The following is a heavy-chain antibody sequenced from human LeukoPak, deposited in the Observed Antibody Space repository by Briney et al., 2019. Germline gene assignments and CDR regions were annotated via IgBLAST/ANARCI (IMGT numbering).Heavy chain of an antibody. D-gene: IGHD2-2*01. J-gene: IGHJ4*02. CDR2: INAGNGNT. CDR1: GYTFTGYY. V-gene: IGHV1-3*01. CDR3: ARDLFLWGGGSVIVVVPAAIPGDY. Sequence: GASVKVSCKASGYTFTGYYMHWVRQASGQRLEWMGWINAGNGNTKYSQKFQGRVTITRDTSASTAYMELSSLRSEDTAVYYCARDLFLWGGGSVIVVVPAAIPGDYWGQGTLVTVSS.